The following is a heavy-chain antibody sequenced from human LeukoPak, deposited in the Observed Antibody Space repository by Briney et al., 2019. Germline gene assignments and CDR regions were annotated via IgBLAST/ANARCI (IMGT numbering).Heavy chain of an antibody. Sequence: GGFLRLSCAASGFTFSTYWMHWVRQVPGKGLVWVSRINSDGSRTDYADSVKGRFTISRDNAKNTLFLQMNSLRAEDTAVYYCAREPITSDQDAFDIWGQGTMVTVSS. V-gene: IGHV3-74*01. CDR1: GFTFSTYW. CDR3: AREPITSDQDAFDI. CDR2: INSDGSRT. D-gene: IGHD3-10*01. J-gene: IGHJ3*02.